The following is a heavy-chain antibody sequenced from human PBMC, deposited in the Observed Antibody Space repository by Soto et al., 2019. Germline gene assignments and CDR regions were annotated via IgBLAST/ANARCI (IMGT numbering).Heavy chain of an antibody. J-gene: IGHJ4*02. CDR2: INPNSGGT. V-gene: IGHV1-2*02. D-gene: IGHD3-22*01. Sequence: ASVKVSCKASGYTFTGYYMHWVRQAPGQGLEWMGWINPNSGGTNYAQKFQGRVTMTRDTSISTAYMELSRLRSDDTAVYYRARVRETYYYDSSGESYFDYWGQGTLVTVSS. CDR1: GYTFTGYY. CDR3: ARVRETYYYDSSGESYFDY.